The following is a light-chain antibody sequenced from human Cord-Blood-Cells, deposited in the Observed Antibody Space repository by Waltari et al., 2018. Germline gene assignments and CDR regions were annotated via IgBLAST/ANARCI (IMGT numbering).Light chain of an antibody. CDR1: QSVSSN. J-gene: IGKJ4*01. V-gene: IGKV3-15*01. CDR3: QQYNNWPLLT. Sequence: EIVMTQSPDTLSVSPGERATLSCRASQSVSSNLAWYQQKPGQAPRLRSYGASTRATGIPARFSGSGSGTEFTLTISSLQSEDFAVYYCQQYNNWPLLTFGGGTKVEIK. CDR2: GAS.